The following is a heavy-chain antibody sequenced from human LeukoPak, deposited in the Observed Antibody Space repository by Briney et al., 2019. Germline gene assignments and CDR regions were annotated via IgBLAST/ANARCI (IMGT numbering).Heavy chain of an antibody. V-gene: IGHV3-7*01. CDR1: GITFSNSW. D-gene: IGHD2-21*01. CDR2: IRPDGSEG. CDR3: ARNVAYSAFDY. J-gene: IGHJ4*02. Sequence: GGSLRLSCTTSGITFSNSWMSWVRQAPGKGLEWVATIRPDGSEGYYADSVRGRFTISRDNSKNSFYLQMSSLRAEDTGVFYCARNVAYSAFDYWGQGTLVTVSS.